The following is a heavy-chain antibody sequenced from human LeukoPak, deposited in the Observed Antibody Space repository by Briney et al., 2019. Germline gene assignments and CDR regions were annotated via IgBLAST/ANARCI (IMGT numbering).Heavy chain of an antibody. CDR2: IYYSGST. D-gene: IGHD6-19*01. V-gene: IGHV4-39*07. CDR1: GGSISSSSYY. J-gene: IGHJ4*02. CDR3: ARGMSSGWSFEQNFDY. Sequence: SETLSLTCTVSGGSISSSSYYWGWIRQPPGKGLTWIGSIYYSGSTYYNPSLKSRVTISVDTSKNQFSLKLSSVTAADTAVYYCARGMSSGWSFEQNFDYWGQGTLVTVSS.